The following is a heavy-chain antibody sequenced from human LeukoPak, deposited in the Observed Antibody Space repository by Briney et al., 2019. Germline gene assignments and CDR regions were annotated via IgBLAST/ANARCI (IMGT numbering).Heavy chain of an antibody. Sequence: GGSLTLSCAASGVTFSGYWLHWVRQAPGKGLEWVWRINEYASIITYADSVKGRFITSRHNTKNSLYLPMNSLRAEDTAVYYCVRDLILVWTPGDDFDFWGQGTLVTVSS. CDR1: GVTFSGYW. J-gene: IGHJ4*02. D-gene: IGHD3-16*01. CDR3: VRDLILVWTPGDDFDF. CDR2: INEYASII. V-gene: IGHV3-74*01.